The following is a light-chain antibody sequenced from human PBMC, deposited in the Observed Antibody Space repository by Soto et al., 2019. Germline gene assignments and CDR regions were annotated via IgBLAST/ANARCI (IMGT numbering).Light chain of an antibody. Sequence: DIVMTQSPLSLSVTPGQPASISCRSSQSLLAGNGYNYLDWYLQKPGQSPQLLVYLGSNRASGVPDRFGGSVSGTDFTLKISRVEAEDVGVYYCMQALQTPLTFGGGTKVEIK. J-gene: IGKJ4*01. CDR2: LGS. CDR1: QSLLAGNGYNY. CDR3: MQALQTPLT. V-gene: IGKV2-28*01.